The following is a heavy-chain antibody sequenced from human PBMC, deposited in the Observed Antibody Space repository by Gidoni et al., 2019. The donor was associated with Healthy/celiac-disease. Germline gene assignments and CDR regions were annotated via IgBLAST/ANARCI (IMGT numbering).Heavy chain of an antibody. V-gene: IGHV1-46*01. Sequence: QVQLVQSGAEVKKPGASVKVSCKASGYTFTSYYMQWVRQAPGQGLEWMGIINSSGGSTSYEQKFQGRVTMTRDTSTSTVYMELSSLRSEDTAVYYCARGLITMVRGPKPYGMDVWGQGTTVTVSS. J-gene: IGHJ6*02. CDR3: ARGLITMVRGPKPYGMDV. CDR1: GYTFTSYY. D-gene: IGHD3-10*01. CDR2: INSSGGST.